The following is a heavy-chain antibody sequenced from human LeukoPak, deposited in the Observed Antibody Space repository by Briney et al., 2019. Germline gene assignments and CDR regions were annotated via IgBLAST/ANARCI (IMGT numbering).Heavy chain of an antibody. CDR2: IIPILGIA. CDR3: AIQYSGSYYFDY. J-gene: IGHJ4*02. CDR1: GGTFSSYA. V-gene: IGHV1-69*04. Sequence: SVNVSCKASGGTFSSYAISWVRQAPGQGLEWMGRIIPILGIANYAQKFQGRVTITADKSTSTAYMELSSLRSEDTAVYYCAIQYSGSYYFDYWGQGTLVTVSS. D-gene: IGHD1-26*01.